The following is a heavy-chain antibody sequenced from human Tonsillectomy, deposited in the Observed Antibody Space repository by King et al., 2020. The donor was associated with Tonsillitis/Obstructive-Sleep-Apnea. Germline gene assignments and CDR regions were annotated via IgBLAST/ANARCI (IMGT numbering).Heavy chain of an antibody. J-gene: IGHJ4*02. CDR3: ARDLGGASGY. CDR1: GFTFSSYP. CDR2: ILYDGSDK. V-gene: IGHV3-30*04. D-gene: IGHD3-16*01. Sequence: VQLVESGGGVVQPGRSLRLSCAASGFTFSSYPMHWVRQAPGKGMEWVAVILYDGSDKYYADSVTGRFTISRDNSKNTEYLQMNSLRGEDTAVYHCARDLGGASGYWGQGTRVIVSS.